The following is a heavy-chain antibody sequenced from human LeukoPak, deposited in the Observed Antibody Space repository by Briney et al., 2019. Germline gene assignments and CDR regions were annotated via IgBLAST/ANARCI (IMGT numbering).Heavy chain of an antibody. J-gene: IGHJ5*02. D-gene: IGHD2-15*01. Sequence: GGSLRLSCAASGFTFSSYSMNRVRQAPGQGLEWVSYISTDSIYTYYAGSVKGRFTISRDDATNSLYLQMNSLRDEDTAVYYCVRSPGYCSGGSCYDWFDPWGQGTLVTVSS. V-gene: IGHV3-48*02. CDR3: VRSPGYCSGGSCYDWFDP. CDR2: ISTDSIYT. CDR1: GFTFSSYS.